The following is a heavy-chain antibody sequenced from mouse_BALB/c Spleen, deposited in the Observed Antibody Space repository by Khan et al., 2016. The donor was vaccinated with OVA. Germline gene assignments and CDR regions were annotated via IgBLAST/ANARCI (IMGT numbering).Heavy chain of an antibody. CDR2: IWSGGRP. D-gene: IGHD2-10*01. J-gene: IGHJ4*01. Sequence: VMLEESGPGLVAPSQSLSIPCTISGFSLTNYGIHWVCQPPGKGLEWLVVIWSGGRPTHNSALKSRLTISKDNSKSQVFLKMNSLQTDDTAMYFCARQPYYHYNIMDYWGQGTSVTVSS. CDR3: ARQPYYHYNIMDY. CDR1: GFSLTNYG. V-gene: IGHV2-6-1*01.